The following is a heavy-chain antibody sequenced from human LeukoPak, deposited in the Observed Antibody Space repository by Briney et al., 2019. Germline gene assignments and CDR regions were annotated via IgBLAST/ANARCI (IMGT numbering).Heavy chain of an antibody. V-gene: IGHV4-61*02. J-gene: IGHJ4*02. Sequence: SETLSLTCTVSGGSISSSSYHWTWIRQPAGKGLEWIGRLYSSGSTNYNPSLKSRLTMSLDTSKNQFSLKLNSVTAADTAVYFCARKDGDLWGQGTLVTVSS. CDR2: LYSSGST. CDR3: ARKDGDL. CDR1: GGSISSSSYH.